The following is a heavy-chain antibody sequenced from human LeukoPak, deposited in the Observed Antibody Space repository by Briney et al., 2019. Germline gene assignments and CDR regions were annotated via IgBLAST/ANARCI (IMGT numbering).Heavy chain of an antibody. V-gene: IGHV3-53*01. J-gene: IGHJ6*03. Sequence: GGSLSLSCAASGFTVSSSYMSWVRQAPGRGLEWVSVIYSGGSTYYADSVKGRFTISRDNSKNTLYLQMNSLRAEDTAVYYCASQRGYSYGYYYYYMDVWGKGTTVTVSS. D-gene: IGHD5-18*01. CDR2: IYSGGST. CDR1: GFTVSSSY. CDR3: ASQRGYSYGYYYYYMDV.